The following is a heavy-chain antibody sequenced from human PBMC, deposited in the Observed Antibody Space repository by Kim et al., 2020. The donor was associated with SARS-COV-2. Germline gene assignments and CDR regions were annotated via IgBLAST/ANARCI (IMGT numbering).Heavy chain of an antibody. D-gene: IGHD3-10*01. CDR3: AKESGSGSYYAWTYYYYGIDV. CDR1: GFTFSSYG. CDR2: ISYDGSNK. V-gene: IGHV3-30*18. Sequence: GGSLRLSCAASGFTFSSYGMHWVRQAPGKGLEWVAVISYDGSNKYYADSVKGRFTNSRDNSKNTQYLQMNSLRAEDTAVYYCAKESGSGSYYAWTYYYYGIDVWGQGTTVTVYS. J-gene: IGHJ6*02.